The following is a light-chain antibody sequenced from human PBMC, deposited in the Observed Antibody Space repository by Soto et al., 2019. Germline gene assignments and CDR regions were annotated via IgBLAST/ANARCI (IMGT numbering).Light chain of an antibody. J-gene: IGLJ2*01. V-gene: IGLV2-14*01. CDR2: EVS. Sequence: QSALTQPASVSGSPGQSITISCTGTSSDVGGYNYVSWYQQHPGIAPKLMISEVSNRPSGVSNRFSGSKSGNTASLTISGLQAEDEADYYCSSYTSGSTLVFGGGTKVTVL. CDR1: SSDVGGYNY. CDR3: SSYTSGSTLV.